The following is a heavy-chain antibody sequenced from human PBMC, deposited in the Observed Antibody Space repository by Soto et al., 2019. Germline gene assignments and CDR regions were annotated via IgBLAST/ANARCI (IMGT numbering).Heavy chain of an antibody. D-gene: IGHD3-10*01. CDR1: WGSCVGFG. V-gene: IGHV4-34*01. J-gene: IGHJ6*03. CDR2: INHSGST. Sequence: SGLLCVRWGVEWGSCVGFGGSCIRQPPGKVLEWIGEINHSGSTYYNPSLKSLVTISVDTSRNQFSLKLSSVTAADTAVYYCASLWISVRGVIFLDYYSDTDVRGKGTTDPVSS. CDR3: ASLWISVRGVIFLDYYSDTDV.